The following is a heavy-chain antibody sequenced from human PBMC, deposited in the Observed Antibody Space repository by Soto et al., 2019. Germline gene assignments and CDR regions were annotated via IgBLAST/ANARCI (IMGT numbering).Heavy chain of an antibody. J-gene: IGHJ4*02. CDR1: GGSISSYY. Sequence: PSETLSLTCTVSGGSISSYYWSWIRQPPGKGLEWIGYIYYSGSTNYNPSLKSRVTISVDTSKNQFSLKLSSVTAADTAVYYCAGNIVVVPAAKPDYWGQGTLVTVSS. V-gene: IGHV4-59*08. D-gene: IGHD2-2*01. CDR3: AGNIVVVPAAKPDY. CDR2: IYYSGST.